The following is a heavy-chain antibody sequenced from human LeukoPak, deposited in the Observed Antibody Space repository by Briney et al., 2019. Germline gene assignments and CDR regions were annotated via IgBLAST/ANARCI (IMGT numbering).Heavy chain of an antibody. V-gene: IGHV4-31*03. CDR1: GGSISSGGYY. CDR3: ARALIDSSSPSFDY. D-gene: IGHD6-6*01. CDR2: IYYSGST. J-gene: IGHJ4*02. Sequence: SETLPLTCTVSGGSISSGGYYWSWIRQHPGKGLEWIGYIYYSGSTYYNPSLKSRVTISVDTSKNQFSLKLSSVTAADTAVYYCARALIDSSSPSFDYWGQGTLVTVSS.